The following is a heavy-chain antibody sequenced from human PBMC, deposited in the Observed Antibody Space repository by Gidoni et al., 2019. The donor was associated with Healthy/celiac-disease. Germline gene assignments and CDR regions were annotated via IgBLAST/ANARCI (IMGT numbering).Heavy chain of an antibody. D-gene: IGHD5-18*01. V-gene: IGHV4-61*01. CDR3: ASERGYSYGYPSHFDY. Sequence: QVQLQESGPGLVKPSETLSLNCTVSGGSVSSGSYYWSWIRQPPGKGLEWIGYIYYSGSTNYNPSLKSRVTISVDTSKNQFSLKLSSVTAADTAVYYCASERGYSYGYPSHFDYWGQGTLVTVSS. CDR2: IYYSGST. CDR1: GGSVSSGSYY. J-gene: IGHJ4*02.